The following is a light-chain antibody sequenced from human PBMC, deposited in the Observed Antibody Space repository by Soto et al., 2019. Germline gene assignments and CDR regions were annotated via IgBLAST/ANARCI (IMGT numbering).Light chain of an antibody. Sequence: EIVLTQSPGTLSLSPGERASLSCRASQSVSCNYLAWYQQKPGQAPRLLIYGASSRATGIPDKFSGSGSGTDFTLTISRLEPEDFAVYYCQQYGSSPPNTFGQGTKLEIK. CDR2: GAS. CDR1: QSVSCNY. V-gene: IGKV3-20*01. CDR3: QQYGSSPPNT. J-gene: IGKJ2*01.